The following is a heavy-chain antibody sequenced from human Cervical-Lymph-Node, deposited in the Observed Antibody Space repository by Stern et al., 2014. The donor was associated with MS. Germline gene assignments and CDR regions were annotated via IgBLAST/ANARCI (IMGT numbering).Heavy chain of an antibody. J-gene: IGHJ5*02. CDR2: LFLDVGTP. CDR1: GGTFSKFP. CDR3: ALSSETSDRWYSLGYDL. D-gene: IGHD6-13*01. Sequence: QVQLVQSGAEVTKPGSSVKVSCKASGGTFSKFPSSWVRQAPGQGLEWMGGLFLDVGTPTYAQEFRGRVTITADVSTSTVYMELSSLRSDDTAVYYCALSSETSDRWYSLGYDLWGQGTLVTVSS. V-gene: IGHV1-69*12.